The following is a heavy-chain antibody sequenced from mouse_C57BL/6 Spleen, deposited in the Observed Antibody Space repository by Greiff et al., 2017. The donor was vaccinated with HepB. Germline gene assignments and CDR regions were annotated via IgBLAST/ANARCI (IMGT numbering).Heavy chain of an antibody. J-gene: IGHJ2*01. CDR2: IDPEDGET. D-gene: IGHD3-3*01. Sequence: EVQLQQSGAELVKPGASVKLSCTASGFNIKDYYMHWVKQRTEQGLEWIGRIDPEDGETKYAPKFQGKATITADTSANTAYLQRSSLASEDTAVYYCVGVSTDGFDYWGQGTTLTVSS. CDR1: GFNIKDYY. CDR3: VGVSTDGFDY. V-gene: IGHV14-2*01.